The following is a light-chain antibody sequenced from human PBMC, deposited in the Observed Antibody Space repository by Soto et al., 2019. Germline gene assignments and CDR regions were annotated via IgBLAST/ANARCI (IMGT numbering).Light chain of an antibody. V-gene: IGLV2-14*01. Sequence: QSALTQPASVSGSPGQSINISCTGTSSDVGGYNYVSWYQQHPGKAPKLMIYDVSNRPSGVSNRFSGSKSGNTASLTISGLQAEDEADYYCSSYTSSRTYVVFGGGTKLTVL. CDR2: DVS. J-gene: IGLJ2*01. CDR1: SSDVGGYNY. CDR3: SSYTSSRTYVV.